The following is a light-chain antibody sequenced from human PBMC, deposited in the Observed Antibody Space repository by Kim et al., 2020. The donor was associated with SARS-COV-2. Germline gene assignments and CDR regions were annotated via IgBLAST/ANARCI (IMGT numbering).Light chain of an antibody. CDR1: KLGNKD. CDR3: QVWDDYTVI. Sequence: SVSPGQTASITCSGDKLGNKDVSWYQQRPGQSPGLVIYQNTKRPSGIPDRFSGSNSGNTGTLTISGTQAVDEANYYCQVWDDYTVIFGGGTQLTVL. J-gene: IGLJ2*01. CDR2: QNT. V-gene: IGLV3-1*01.